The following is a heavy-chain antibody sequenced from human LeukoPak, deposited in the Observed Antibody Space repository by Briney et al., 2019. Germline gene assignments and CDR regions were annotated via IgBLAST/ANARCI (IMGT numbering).Heavy chain of an antibody. CDR3: ANIGPWNDGFY. D-gene: IGHD1-1*01. CDR1: GFTFSSYG. Sequence: GGSLRLSCAASGFTFSSYGMTWVRQAPGKGLEWVSGISSSGGSTYYADSVKGRFTISRDNSKNTLYLQMNSLRAEDTAVYYCANIGPWNDGFYWGQGTLVTVSS. V-gene: IGHV3-23*01. CDR2: ISSSGGST. J-gene: IGHJ4*02.